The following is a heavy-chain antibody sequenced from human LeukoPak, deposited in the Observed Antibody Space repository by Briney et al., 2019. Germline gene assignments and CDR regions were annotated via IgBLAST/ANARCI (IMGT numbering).Heavy chain of an antibody. Sequence: SETLSLTCTVSGGSISSYYWSWIRQPAGKGLEWIGRIYTSGSTNYNPSLKSRVTMSVDTSKNQFSLKLSSVTAADTAVYYCARIYYDSSGYSFDWFDPWGQGTLVTVSS. CDR2: IYTSGST. D-gene: IGHD3-22*01. CDR3: ARIYYDSSGYSFDWFDP. V-gene: IGHV4-4*07. J-gene: IGHJ5*02. CDR1: GGSISSYY.